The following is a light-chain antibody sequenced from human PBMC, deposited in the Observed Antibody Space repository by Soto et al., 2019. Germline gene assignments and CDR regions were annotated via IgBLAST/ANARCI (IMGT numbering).Light chain of an antibody. CDR2: KAS. CDR1: QSISNW. V-gene: IGKV1-5*03. Sequence: DIQMTQSPSTLSASVGDRVTITCRASQSISNWLAWYQQQPGKAPKLLIYKASILESGVPSRFSGSGSGTQFTLTISSLQPDDLATYYCQQYHTFSRTFGQGTKVEIK. J-gene: IGKJ1*01. CDR3: QQYHTFSRT.